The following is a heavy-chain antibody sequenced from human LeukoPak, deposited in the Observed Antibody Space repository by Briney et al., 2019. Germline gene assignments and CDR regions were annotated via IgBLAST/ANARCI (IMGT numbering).Heavy chain of an antibody. D-gene: IGHD1-1*01. CDR3: ASPGVLGTHYFDY. CDR1: GFTFSSYS. Sequence: GGSLRLSCAASGFTFSSYSMNWVRQAPGKGLEWVSSISSSSSYIYYADSVKGRFTISRDNAKNSLYLQMNSLRAEDTAVYYCASPGVLGTHYFDYWGQGTLVTVSS. J-gene: IGHJ4*02. CDR2: ISSSSSYI. V-gene: IGHV3-21*01.